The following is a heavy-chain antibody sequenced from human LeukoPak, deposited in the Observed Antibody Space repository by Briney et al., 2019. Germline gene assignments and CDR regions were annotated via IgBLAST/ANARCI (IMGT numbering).Heavy chain of an antibody. V-gene: IGHV4-61*02. CDR1: GGSISSGGYY. Sequence: PSQTLSLTCTVSGGSISSGGYYWSWIRQPAGKGLEWIGRIYTSGSTNYNPSLKIRVTISVDTSKNQFSLKLSSVTAADTAVYYCARGYYPYNWFDPWGQGTLVTVSS. D-gene: IGHD3-10*01. CDR3: ARGYYPYNWFDP. J-gene: IGHJ5*02. CDR2: IYTSGST.